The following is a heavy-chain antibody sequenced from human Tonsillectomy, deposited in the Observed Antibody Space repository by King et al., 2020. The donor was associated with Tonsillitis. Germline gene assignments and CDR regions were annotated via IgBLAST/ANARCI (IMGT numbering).Heavy chain of an antibody. V-gene: IGHV4-59*08. Sequence: VQLQESGPGLVKPSETLSLTCTVSGGSISSYYWSWIRQPPGKGLEWIGDIYYSGSTNYNPSLKSRVTISVDTSKNQFSMKLSSVTAADTAIYFRASLVRYYDISWWVVQDYYYVDVWGEGTTGTVS. J-gene: IGHJ6*03. CDR2: IYYSGST. CDR1: GGSISSYY. CDR3: ASLVRYYDISWWVVQDYYYVDV. D-gene: IGHD3-9*01.